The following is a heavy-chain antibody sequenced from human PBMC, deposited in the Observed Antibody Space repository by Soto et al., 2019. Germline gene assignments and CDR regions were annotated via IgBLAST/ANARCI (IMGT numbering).Heavy chain of an antibody. J-gene: IGHJ4*02. Sequence: QVQLQESGPGLVKPSQTLSLTCTVSGGSISSGGYYWSWIRQHPGKGLEWIGYIYYSGSTYYNPSLKGRFTISGDTSKNQCSLKLSSVTAADTAVYYCARGTHLTITFGGGINYWGQGTLVTVSS. CDR1: GGSISSGGYY. CDR2: IYYSGST. CDR3: ARGTHLTITFGGGINY. D-gene: IGHD3-16*01. V-gene: IGHV4-31*03.